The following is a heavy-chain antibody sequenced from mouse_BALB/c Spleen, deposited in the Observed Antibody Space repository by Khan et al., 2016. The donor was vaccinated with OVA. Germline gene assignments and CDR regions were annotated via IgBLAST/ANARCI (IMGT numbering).Heavy chain of an antibody. CDR1: GYSITSDYA. D-gene: IGHD1-1*01. V-gene: IGHV3-2*02. Sequence: EVQLQESGPGLVKPSQSLSLTCTVTGYSITSDYAWNWIRQFPGNKLEWMGYIKYSGSTSYNPSLKSRISITRNTSQNQFFLQLSSVTTEYTATYYCASSGTISTVVATDFDSWGQGTTLTVSS. J-gene: IGHJ2*01. CDR2: IKYSGST. CDR3: ASSGTISTVVATDFDS.